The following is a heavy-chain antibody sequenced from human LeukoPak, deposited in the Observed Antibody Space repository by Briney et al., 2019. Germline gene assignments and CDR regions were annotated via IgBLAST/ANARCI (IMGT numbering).Heavy chain of an antibody. CDR3: AKDVSGSYFRRFDY. CDR1: GFTFDDYA. J-gene: IGHJ4*02. V-gene: IGHV3-43D*04. CDR2: ISWYGGST. Sequence: GGSLRLSCAASGFTFDDYAMHWVRQAPGKGLEWVSLISWYGGSTYYADSVKGRFTISRDNSKNSLYLQMNSLRAEDTALYYCAKDVSGSYFRRFDYWGQGTLVTVSS. D-gene: IGHD1-26*01.